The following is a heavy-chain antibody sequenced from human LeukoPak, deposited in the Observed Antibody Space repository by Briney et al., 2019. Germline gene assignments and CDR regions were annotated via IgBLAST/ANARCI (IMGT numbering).Heavy chain of an antibody. CDR3: ARDYYDSSGYYGAPHINWFDP. D-gene: IGHD3-22*01. Sequence: GASVKVSCKASGYTFTDYYIHWVRQAPGQGLEWMGWINPNSGGTNYAQKFQGRVTMTRDTSIGTAYMELSRLRSDDTAVYYCARDYYDSSGYYGAPHINWFDPWGQGTLVTVSS. CDR2: INPNSGGT. J-gene: IGHJ5*02. CDR1: GYTFTDYY. V-gene: IGHV1-2*02.